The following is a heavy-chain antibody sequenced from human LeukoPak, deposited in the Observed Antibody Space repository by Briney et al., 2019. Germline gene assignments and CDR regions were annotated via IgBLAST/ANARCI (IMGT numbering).Heavy chain of an antibody. D-gene: IGHD2-15*01. J-gene: IGHJ5*02. CDR2: ITAYNGNT. V-gene: IGHV1-18*01. Sequence: ASVKVSCKASGYTFRNYAITWVRQAPGQGLEWMGWITAYNGNTNYAQKFQGGVTMTTDISTTTAYMELRNLKSDDTAVYYCARDCSGGTCSSFWFDPWGQGTLVTVSS. CDR3: ARDCSGGTCSSFWFDP. CDR1: GYTFRNYA.